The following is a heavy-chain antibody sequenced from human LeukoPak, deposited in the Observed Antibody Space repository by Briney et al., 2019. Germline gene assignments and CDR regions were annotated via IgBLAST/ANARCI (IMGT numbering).Heavy chain of an antibody. J-gene: IGHJ4*02. D-gene: IGHD1-26*01. CDR1: GYTFTGYY. CDR2: INPNSGGT. V-gene: IGHV1-2*06. Sequence: ASVKVSCLASGYTFTGYYMHWVRQAPGQGLEWMGRINPNSGGTNYAQKFQGRVTMTRDTSISTAYMELSRLRSDDTAVYYCPSRTSGSYSDYWGQGTLVTVSS. CDR3: PSRTSGSYSDY.